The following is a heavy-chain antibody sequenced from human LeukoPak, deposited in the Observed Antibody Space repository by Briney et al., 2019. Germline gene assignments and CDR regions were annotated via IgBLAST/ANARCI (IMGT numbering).Heavy chain of an antibody. D-gene: IGHD6-13*01. V-gene: IGHV3-48*03. CDR2: ISSSGSTI. Sequence: GGSLRLSCAASGFTFSSYEMDWVRQAPGKGLEWVSYISSSGSTIYYADSVKGRFTISRDNAKNSLYLQMNSLRAEDTAVYYCARQLDRAAAGTLGYWGQGTLVTVSS. J-gene: IGHJ4*02. CDR1: GFTFSSYE. CDR3: ARQLDRAAAGTLGY.